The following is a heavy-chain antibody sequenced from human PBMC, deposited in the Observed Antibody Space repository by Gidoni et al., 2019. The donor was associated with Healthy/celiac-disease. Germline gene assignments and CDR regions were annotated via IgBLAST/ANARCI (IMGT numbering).Heavy chain of an antibody. CDR2: SYSGGST. J-gene: IGHJ4*02. V-gene: IGHV3-66*02. CDR3: AGAGDRILAYCGGYLHPPDY. Sequence: EVQLVESGGGLVQPGGSLRLSCAASGFTVSSNYMSWVRQAPGKGLEWVSVSYSGGSTYDADFVKGRITNARDNSKNTLYLQMNSLRAEDTAGYYCAGAGDRILAYCGGYLHPPDYWGQGTLVTVSS. CDR1: GFTVSSNY. D-gene: IGHD2-21*01.